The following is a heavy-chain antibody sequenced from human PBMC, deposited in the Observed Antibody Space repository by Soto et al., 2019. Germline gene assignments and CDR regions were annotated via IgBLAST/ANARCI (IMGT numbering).Heavy chain of an antibody. D-gene: IGHD3-10*01. J-gene: IGHJ6*02. CDR1: GFTFSSYG. CDR2: ISYDGSNK. CDR3: AKDNAHGSGSYYNVRYYYYGMDV. V-gene: IGHV3-30*18. Sequence: PGGSLRLSCAASGFTFSSYGMHWVRQAPGKGLEWVAVISYDGSNKYYADSVKGRFTIPRDNSKNTLYLQMNSLRAEDTAAYYCAKDNAHGSGSYYNVRYYYYGMDVWGQGTTVTVSS.